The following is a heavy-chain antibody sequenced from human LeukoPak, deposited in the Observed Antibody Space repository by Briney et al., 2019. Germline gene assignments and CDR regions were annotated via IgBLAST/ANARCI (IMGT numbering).Heavy chain of an antibody. J-gene: IGHJ5*02. Sequence: PSETLSLTCTVSGGSISSYYWSWIRQPAGKGLEWIGRIYTSGSTNYNPSLKSRVTISVDKSKNQFSLKLSSVTAADTAVYYCARGRGYYGPGSPWDYNWFDPWGQGTLVTVSS. V-gene: IGHV4-4*07. CDR1: GGSISSYY. D-gene: IGHD3-10*01. CDR2: IYTSGST. CDR3: ARGRGYYGPGSPWDYNWFDP.